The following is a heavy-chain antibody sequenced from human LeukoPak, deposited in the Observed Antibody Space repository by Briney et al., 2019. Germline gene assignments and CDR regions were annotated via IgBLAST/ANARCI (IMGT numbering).Heavy chain of an antibody. V-gene: IGHV1-2*02. CDR2: INPNSGGT. J-gene: IGHJ4*02. Sequence: ASVKVSCKASGYTFTGYYMHWVRQAPGQALEWMGWINPNSGGTNYAQKFQGRVTMTRDTSISTAYMELSRLRSDDTAVYYCASMTVDTAMVYYWGQGTLVTVSS. CDR1: GYTFTGYY. D-gene: IGHD5-18*01. CDR3: ASMTVDTAMVYY.